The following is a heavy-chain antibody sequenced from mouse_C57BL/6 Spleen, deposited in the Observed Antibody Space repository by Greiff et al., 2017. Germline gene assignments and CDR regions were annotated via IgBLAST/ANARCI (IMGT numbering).Heavy chain of an antibody. CDR1: GYTFTSYW. D-gene: IGHD1-1*01. CDR2: IHPNSGST. V-gene: IGHV1-64*01. CDR3: AITTVGYYCDF. Sequence: QVQLQQPGAELVKPGASVKLSCKASGYTFTSYWMHWVKQRPGQGLEWIGMIHPNSGSTNYNEKFKNKATLTVDKSSSTAYMQLSSLTSADSAVYYCAITTVGYYCDFGRQGTTLTVSS. J-gene: IGHJ2*01.